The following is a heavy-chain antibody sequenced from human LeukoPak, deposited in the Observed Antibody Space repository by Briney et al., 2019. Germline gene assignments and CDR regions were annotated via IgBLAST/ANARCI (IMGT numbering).Heavy chain of an antibody. CDR1: GCTFSSYA. Sequence: PGRSLRLSCAVSGCTFSSYAMHWVRQAPGKGLEWVALISYDGRNKYYADSVKGRFTVSRDNAKSTLYLQMNSLRGEDTAVYYCARDPALYCTGGSCREYYFDYWGQGALVTVSS. J-gene: IGHJ4*02. CDR3: ARDPALYCTGGSCREYYFDY. V-gene: IGHV3-30*04. D-gene: IGHD2-15*01. CDR2: ISYDGRNK.